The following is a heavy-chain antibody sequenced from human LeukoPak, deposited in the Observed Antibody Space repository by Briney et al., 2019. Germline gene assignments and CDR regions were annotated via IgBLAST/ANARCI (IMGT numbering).Heavy chain of an antibody. J-gene: IGHJ4*02. D-gene: IGHD5-12*01. CDR1: GGSISSSSYY. CDR3: ARSGSGYLRYYFDY. Sequence: SETLSLTCTVSGGSISSSSYYWGWIRQPPGKGLEWIGSIYYSGSTYYNPSLKSRVTISVDTSRNQFSLKLSSVTAADTAVYYCARSGSGYLRYYFDYWGQGTLVTVSS. V-gene: IGHV4-39*07. CDR2: IYYSGST.